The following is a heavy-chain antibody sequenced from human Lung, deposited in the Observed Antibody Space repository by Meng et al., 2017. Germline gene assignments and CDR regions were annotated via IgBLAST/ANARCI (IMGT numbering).Heavy chain of an antibody. CDR2: INPNSGGT. CDR3: AKALGWGSSPDY. D-gene: IGHD2-21*01. Sequence: QVQLVQSGADVKNPGASVKVSCKASGYTFTAYYMHWVRQAPGKGLEWMGRINPNSGGTNFAQKFQGRVIMTRDTSISTAYMELSSLGFDDTAVYYCAKALGWGSSPDYWGQGILVTVSS. CDR1: GYTFTAYY. J-gene: IGHJ4*02. V-gene: IGHV1-2*06.